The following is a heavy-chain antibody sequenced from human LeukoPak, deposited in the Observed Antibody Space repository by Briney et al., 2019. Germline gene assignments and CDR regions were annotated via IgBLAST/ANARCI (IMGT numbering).Heavy chain of an antibody. CDR1: GFTFSIYA. CDR2: ISGSGGDT. Sequence: QPGGSLRLSCAASGFTFSIYAMSWIRQAPGKGLEWVSGISGSGGDTYYADSVKGRFTISRDNSRNTLYLQMNSLRAEDTAVYYCATITTVRGVRNYFDYWGQGTLVTVSS. CDR3: ATITTVRGVRNYFDY. J-gene: IGHJ4*02. D-gene: IGHD3-10*01. V-gene: IGHV3-23*01.